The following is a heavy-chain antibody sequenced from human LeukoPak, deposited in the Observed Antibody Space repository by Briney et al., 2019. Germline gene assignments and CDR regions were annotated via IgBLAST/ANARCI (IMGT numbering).Heavy chain of an antibody. D-gene: IGHD2-2*01. CDR2: IHPNTGAT. CDR1: RHTFTNYY. Sequence: ASVKVSCKSSRHTFTNYYLHWVRQAPGQGLEWLGWIHPNTGATNYAQKFQGRVTVTRDTSISTTNVELSRLTSADTTVYYCASYASGYNWLKVWGQGTLVTVS. V-gene: IGHV1-2*02. CDR3: ASYASGYNWLKV. J-gene: IGHJ5*02.